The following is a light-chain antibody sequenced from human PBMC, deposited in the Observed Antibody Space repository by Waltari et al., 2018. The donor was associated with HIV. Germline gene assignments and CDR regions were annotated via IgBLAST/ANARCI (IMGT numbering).Light chain of an antibody. Sequence: QSVLTQPPSASGTPGQRVAIYCSGSSSNIGSNTITWYQQLSGTAPKLLINSNNQRPSGVPDRFSGSKSGTSGSLAISGLQSEDEADYYCAAWDDNRNAVVFGGGTKLTVL. V-gene: IGLV1-44*01. CDR3: AAWDDNRNAVV. CDR1: SSNIGSNT. J-gene: IGLJ2*01. CDR2: SNN.